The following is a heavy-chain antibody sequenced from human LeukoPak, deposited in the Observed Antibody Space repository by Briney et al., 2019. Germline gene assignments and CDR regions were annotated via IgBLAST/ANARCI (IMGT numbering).Heavy chain of an antibody. CDR1: GGSVSSSSYY. D-gene: IGHD3-10*01. CDR2: INHSGST. J-gene: IGHJ6*03. CDR3: ARVSPTRGAAQPMPPYYYYMDV. V-gene: IGHV4-39*07. Sequence: ASETLSLTCTVSGGSVSSSSYYWGWIRQPPGKGLEWIGEINHSGSTNYNPSLKSRVTISVDTSKNQFSLKLSSVTAADTAVYYCARVSPTRGAAQPMPPYYYYMDVWGKGTTVTVSS.